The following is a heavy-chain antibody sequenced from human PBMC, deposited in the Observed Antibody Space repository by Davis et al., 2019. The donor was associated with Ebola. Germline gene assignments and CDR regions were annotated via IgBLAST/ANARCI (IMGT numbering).Heavy chain of an antibody. CDR1: GYSISSGYY. D-gene: IGHD3-9*01. CDR2: IYHSGST. V-gene: IGHV4-38-2*01. CDR3: ARVSAATEYYDILTGYYKDWYFDL. J-gene: IGHJ2*01. Sequence: PSETLSLTCAVSGYSISSGYYWGWIRQPPGKGLEWIGSIYHSGSTYYNPSLKSRVTISVDTSKNQFSLKLSSVTAADTAVYYCARVSAATEYYDILTGYYKDWYFDLWGRGTLVTVSS.